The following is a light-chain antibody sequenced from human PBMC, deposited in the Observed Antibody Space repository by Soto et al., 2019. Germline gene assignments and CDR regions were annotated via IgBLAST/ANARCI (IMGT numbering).Light chain of an antibody. CDR3: QQYNSYPWT. V-gene: IGKV1-16*01. Sequence: DIQMTQSPPSLSASVGYGVTITCRASKGINNYLAWFQQQPGTAPKPLIYATSTLHSGVPSRFTGSGSGTEFTLTITSLQPEDFVTYYCQQYNSYPWTFGQGTKVDI. CDR1: KGINNY. CDR2: ATS. J-gene: IGKJ1*01.